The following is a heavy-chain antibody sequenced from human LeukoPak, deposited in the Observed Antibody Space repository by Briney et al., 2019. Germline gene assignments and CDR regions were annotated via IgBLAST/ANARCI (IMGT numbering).Heavy chain of an antibody. V-gene: IGHV3-30-3*01. J-gene: IGHJ5*02. CDR3: ARDGASPGPLRPFDP. CDR2: ISYDGSNK. Sequence: GGSLRLSCAASGFTFSSYAMHWVRQAPGKGLEWVAVISYDGSNKYYADSVKGRFTISRDNSKNTLYPQMNSLRAEDTAVYYCARDGASPGPLRPFDPWGQGTLVTVSS. CDR1: GFTFSSYA. D-gene: IGHD4/OR15-4a*01.